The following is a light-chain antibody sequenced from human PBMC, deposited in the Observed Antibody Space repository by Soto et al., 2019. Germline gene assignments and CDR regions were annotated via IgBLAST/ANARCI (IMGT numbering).Light chain of an antibody. J-gene: IGKJ2*01. CDR1: QSAGSS. CDR2: DAS. CDR3: QQRSIWPRHT. Sequence: EIVLTQSPATLSLSSGERATFSCRASQSAGSSLAWYQQKPGQPPRLLIYDASNRATGIPARFSGSGSGTAFTLPISSLEPADVSVYYCQQRSIWPRHTFGLGTKLEIK. V-gene: IGKV3-11*01.